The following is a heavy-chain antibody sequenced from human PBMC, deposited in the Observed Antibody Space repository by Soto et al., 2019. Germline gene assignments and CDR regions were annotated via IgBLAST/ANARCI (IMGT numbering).Heavy chain of an antibody. CDR3: TTGRGWAMIVKTAFDI. D-gene: IGHD3-22*01. CDR2: IKSKTDGGTT. CDR1: GFTFSNAR. Sequence: GGSLRISCAASGFTFSNARMNWVRQAPGKGLEWVGRIKSKTDGGTTDYAAPVKGRFTILRDDSKNTLYLQMNSLKTEDTAVYYCTTGRGWAMIVKTAFDIWGQGTMVTV. J-gene: IGHJ3*02. V-gene: IGHV3-15*07.